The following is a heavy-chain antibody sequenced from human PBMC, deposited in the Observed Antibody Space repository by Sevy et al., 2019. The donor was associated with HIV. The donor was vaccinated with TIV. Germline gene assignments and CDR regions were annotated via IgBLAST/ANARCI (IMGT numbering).Heavy chain of an antibody. Sequence: GGSLRLSCAASGFTFSNYGMHWVRQAPGKGLEWVAVIWNDGSNKYYADSVKGRFTITRDNSKNTRYLQMNSLRVEDTAVYFCARGGDLNDRSARREFDYWGQGTLVTVSS. V-gene: IGHV3-33*01. CDR2: IWNDGSNK. D-gene: IGHD3-22*01. CDR1: GFTFSNYG. CDR3: ARGGDLNDRSARREFDY. J-gene: IGHJ4*02.